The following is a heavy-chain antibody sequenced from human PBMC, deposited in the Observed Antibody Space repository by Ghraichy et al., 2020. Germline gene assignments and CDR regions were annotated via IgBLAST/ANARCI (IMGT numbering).Heavy chain of an antibody. J-gene: IGHJ6*02. V-gene: IGHV3-48*01. D-gene: IGHD3-10*01. CDR1: GFTFSSYC. Sequence: GGSLRLSCVGSGFTFSSYCMNWVRQSPGKGLEWVSYITSSSNNKFYEDSVKGRFTISRDNTSNSLYLQLSRLRVEDKGIYFWARASSVQRFYYLDGMDVWGQGTTVTVSS. CDR2: ITSSSNNK. CDR3: ARASSVQRFYYLDGMDV.